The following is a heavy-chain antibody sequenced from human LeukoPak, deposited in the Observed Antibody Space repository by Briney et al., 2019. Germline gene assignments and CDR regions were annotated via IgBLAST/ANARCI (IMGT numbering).Heavy chain of an antibody. CDR3: ARGQQLRERGVFYFDY. Sequence: SVKVSCKASGGTFSSYAISWARQAPGQGLEWMGGIIPIFGTANYAQKFQGRVTITTDESTSTAYMELSSLRSEDTAVYYCARGQQLRERGVFYFDYWGQGTLVTVSS. CDR2: IIPIFGTA. CDR1: GGTFSSYA. V-gene: IGHV1-69*05. D-gene: IGHD6-13*01. J-gene: IGHJ4*02.